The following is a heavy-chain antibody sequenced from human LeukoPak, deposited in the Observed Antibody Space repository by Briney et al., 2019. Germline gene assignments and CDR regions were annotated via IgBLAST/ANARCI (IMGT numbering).Heavy chain of an antibody. J-gene: IGHJ6*04. Sequence: GGSLRLSCAASGFTFSSYSMNWVRQAPGKGLEGVSYISSSSSTIYYADSVKGRFTISRDNAKNSLYLQMNSLRAEDTAVYYCARDRDYGDYEGMDVWGKGTTVTVSS. CDR2: ISSSSSTI. V-gene: IGHV3-48*01. CDR1: GFTFSSYS. D-gene: IGHD4-17*01. CDR3: ARDRDYGDYEGMDV.